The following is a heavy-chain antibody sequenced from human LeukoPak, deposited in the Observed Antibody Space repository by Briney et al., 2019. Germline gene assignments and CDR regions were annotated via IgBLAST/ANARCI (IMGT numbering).Heavy chain of an antibody. J-gene: IGHJ5*02. D-gene: IGHD3-10*01. V-gene: IGHV4-59*01. CDR1: GGSISSYY. CDR2: IYYSGST. CDR3: ARDRRPRGNYGSGKSHSNWFDP. Sequence: SETLSLTCTVSGGSISSYYWSWIRQPPEKGLEWIGYIYYSGSTNYNPSFKRRVTISVDTSKNQFSLKLSSVTAADTAVYYCARDRRPRGNYGSGKSHSNWFDPWGQGTLVTVSS.